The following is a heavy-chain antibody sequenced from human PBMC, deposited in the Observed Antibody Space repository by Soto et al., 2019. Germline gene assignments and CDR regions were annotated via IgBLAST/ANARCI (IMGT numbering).Heavy chain of an antibody. CDR2: ISSSSSYT. D-gene: IGHD3-22*01. Sequence: GVSLRLSCAASGFTFSDYYMSWIRQTPGKGLEWVSYISSSSSYTNYADSVKGRFTISRDNAKNSLYLQMNSLRAEDTAVYYCARTLMRGVGNEFDYWGQGTLVIVSA. V-gene: IGHV3-11*06. J-gene: IGHJ4*02. CDR3: ARTLMRGVGNEFDY. CDR1: GFTFSDYY.